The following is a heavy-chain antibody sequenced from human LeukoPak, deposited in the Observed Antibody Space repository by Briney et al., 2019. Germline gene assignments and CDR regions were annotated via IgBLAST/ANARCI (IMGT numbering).Heavy chain of an antibody. V-gene: IGHV4-39*07. J-gene: IGHJ5*02. Sequence: PSETLSLTCTVSGGSISSSPYYWGWIRQPPGKGLEWIGSIYYSGTTHYNPSLESRVTISVDTSKNQFSLKLASVTAADTAIYYCAKGAGGFSYSNWFDPWGQGTLVTVSS. CDR2: IYYSGTT. CDR3: AKGAGGFSYSNWFDP. CDR1: GGSISSSPYY. D-gene: IGHD5-18*01.